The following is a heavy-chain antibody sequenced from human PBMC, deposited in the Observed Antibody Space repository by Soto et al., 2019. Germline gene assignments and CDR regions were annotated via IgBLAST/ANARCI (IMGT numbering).Heavy chain of an antibody. J-gene: IGHJ4*02. CDR2: TYYRSKWYN. D-gene: IGHD6-13*01. V-gene: IGHV6-1*01. CDR3: AIVRGFSWYGGGYFDY. CDR1: GDSVSSNSAA. Sequence: QVQLQQSGPGLVKPSQTLSLTCAISGDSVSSNSAAWNWIRQSPSRGLEWLGRTYYRSKWYNDYAVSVKSRITINPDTSKNQCSLQLNSVTPEDTAVYYCAIVRGFSWYGGGYFDYWGQGTLVTVSS.